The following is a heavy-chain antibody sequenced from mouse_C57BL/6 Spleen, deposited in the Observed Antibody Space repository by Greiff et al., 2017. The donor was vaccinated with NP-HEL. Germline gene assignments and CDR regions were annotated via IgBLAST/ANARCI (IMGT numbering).Heavy chain of an antibody. CDR2: IDPNSGGT. Sequence: QVQLKQPGAELVKPGASVKLSCKASGYTFTSYWMHWVKQRPGRGLEWIGRIDPNSGGTKYNEKFKSKATLTVDKPSSTAYMQLSSLTSEDSAVYYCARDYAAWFAYWGQGTLVTVSA. D-gene: IGHD1-1*01. CDR1: GYTFTSYW. V-gene: IGHV1-72*01. CDR3: ARDYAAWFAY. J-gene: IGHJ3*01.